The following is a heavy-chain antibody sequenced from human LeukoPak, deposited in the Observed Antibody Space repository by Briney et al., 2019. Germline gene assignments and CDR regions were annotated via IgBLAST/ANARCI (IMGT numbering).Heavy chain of an antibody. Sequence: ASVKVSCKASGYTFTGYYMHWVRQAPGQGLEWMGWINPNSGGTNYAQKFQGRVTMTRDTSISTAYMELSRLRSDDTAVYYCARGTKAVRGVIRYYYMDVWGKGTTVTISS. D-gene: IGHD3-10*02. V-gene: IGHV1-2*02. CDR1: GYTFTGYY. CDR3: ARGTKAVRGVIRYYYMDV. CDR2: INPNSGGT. J-gene: IGHJ6*03.